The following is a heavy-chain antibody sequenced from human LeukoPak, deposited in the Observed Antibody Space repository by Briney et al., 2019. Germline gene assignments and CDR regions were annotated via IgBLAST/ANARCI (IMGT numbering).Heavy chain of an antibody. V-gene: IGHV5-51*01. D-gene: IGHD2-2*01. Sequence: XXXXXXXXXGLEWXXXXXPGHSDTRYSPSFQGQVAISADKSISTAYLQWSSLKASDTAMYYCARHSRYCSSTSCFPVDYWGQGTLVTVSS. CDR2: XXPGHSDT. CDR3: ARHSRYCSSTSCFPVDY. J-gene: IGHJ4*02.